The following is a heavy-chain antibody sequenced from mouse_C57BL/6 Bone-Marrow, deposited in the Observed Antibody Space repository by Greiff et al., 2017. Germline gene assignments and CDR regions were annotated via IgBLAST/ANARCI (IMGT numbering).Heavy chain of an antibody. Sequence: QVHVKQSGAELVKPGASVKISCTASGYAFSSYWMTWVKQRPGKGLEWIGQIYPGDGDTNYNGQFKGKATLTADNSSSTAYMQLSSLTSEDSAVYVCARGDGYSYYFDYWGQGTTLTVSS. CDR2: IYPGDGDT. CDR1: GYAFSSYW. J-gene: IGHJ2*01. CDR3: ARGDGYSYYFDY. V-gene: IGHV1-80*01. D-gene: IGHD2-3*01.